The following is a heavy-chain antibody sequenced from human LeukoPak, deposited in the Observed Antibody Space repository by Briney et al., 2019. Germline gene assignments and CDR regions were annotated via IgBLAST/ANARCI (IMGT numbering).Heavy chain of an antibody. D-gene: IGHD1-26*01. CDR3: ARDPYSGYYYYMDL. J-gene: IGHJ6*03. V-gene: IGHV3-21*01. Sequence: KPGGSLRLSCAASGFTFSSYSMNWVRQAPGKGLEWVSSITSTSTYIYYADSVKGRFTISRDNAKNSLYLQMNGLRVEDTAVYYCARDPYSGYYYYMDLWGTGTTVTISS. CDR1: GFTFSSYS. CDR2: ITSTSTYI.